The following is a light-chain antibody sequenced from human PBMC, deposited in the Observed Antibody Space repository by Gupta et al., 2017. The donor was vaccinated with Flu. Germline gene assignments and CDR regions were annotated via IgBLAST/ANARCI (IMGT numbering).Light chain of an antibody. CDR3: SSYTSSSTPFV. V-gene: IGLV2-14*01. CDR2: EVS. J-gene: IGLJ1*01. Sequence: QSALTQPASVSGSPGQSITISCPGTSSDVGGDNYVSWYQQHPGKAPKLMIYEVSNRPSGVSNRFSGSKSGNTASLTISGLQAEEEADYYCSSYTSSSTPFVFGTGTKVTVL. CDR1: SSDVGGDNY.